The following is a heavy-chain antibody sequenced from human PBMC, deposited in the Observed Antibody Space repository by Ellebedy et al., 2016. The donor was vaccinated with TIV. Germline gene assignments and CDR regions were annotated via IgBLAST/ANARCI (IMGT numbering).Heavy chain of an antibody. Sequence: PGGSLRLSCAASGFTFSSHWMHWVRQAPGKGLVWVSCIDSYGRTTSYADSVKGRFTISRDNAKNTLYLQMNSLRAEDTAVYYCARGGVTAAKDVWGQGATVTVSS. V-gene: IGHV3-74*01. D-gene: IGHD2-2*01. CDR3: ARGGVTAAKDV. J-gene: IGHJ6*02. CDR2: IDSYGRTT. CDR1: GFTFSSHW.